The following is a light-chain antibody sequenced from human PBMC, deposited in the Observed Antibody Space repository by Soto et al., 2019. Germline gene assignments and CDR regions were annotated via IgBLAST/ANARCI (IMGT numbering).Light chain of an antibody. J-gene: IGLJ1*01. V-gene: IGLV1-44*01. CDR2: RNN. CDR3: ASWDDGLTGYV. Sequence: QSVLTQPPSASGTPGQRVTISCSGSNSNIGRNTVNWYQQLPGTAPKLLLYRNNQRPSGVPDRFSGSKSGTSASLAISGLQADDESDYYCASWDDGLTGYVFGTGTKVTVL. CDR1: NSNIGRNT.